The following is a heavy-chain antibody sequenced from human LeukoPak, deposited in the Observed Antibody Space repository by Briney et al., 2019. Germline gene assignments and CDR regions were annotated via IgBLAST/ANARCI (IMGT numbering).Heavy chain of an antibody. CDR3: ARDEGSTWPPTDY. J-gene: IGHJ4*02. CDR2: IYSGGST. Sequence: PGGSLRLSCAVSGFSVSNNYMSWVRQAPGKGLEWVSVIYSGGSTFYTDSVKGRFTISRDNSKNTLYFQMNSLRAEDTAVYYCARDEGSTWPPTDYWGQGTLVTVSS. CDR1: GFSVSNNY. V-gene: IGHV3-53*01.